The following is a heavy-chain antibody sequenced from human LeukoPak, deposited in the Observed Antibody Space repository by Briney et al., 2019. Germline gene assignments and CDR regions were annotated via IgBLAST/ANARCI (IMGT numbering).Heavy chain of an antibody. CDR1: GFTFSSYS. Sequence: GGSLRLSCAASGFTFSSYSMNWVRQAPGKGLEWVSYISSSSSTIYYADSVKGRFTISRDNAKNSLYLQMNSLRAEDTAVYYCAVSLRFLEWLFKYWGQGTLVTVSS. CDR2: ISSSSSTI. V-gene: IGHV3-48*01. CDR3: AVSLRFLEWLFKY. D-gene: IGHD3-3*01. J-gene: IGHJ4*02.